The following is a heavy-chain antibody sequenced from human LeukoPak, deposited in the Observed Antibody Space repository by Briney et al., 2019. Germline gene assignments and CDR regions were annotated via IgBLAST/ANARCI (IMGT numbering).Heavy chain of an antibody. J-gene: IGHJ3*02. CDR3: ARIALTEVYGALRDSSLSAFDI. Sequence: NLGESLKISCEGSGYSFTSYWIGWVRQMPGKGLEWMGIIYPGDSDTRYSPSFQGQVTISADKSISTAYLQWSSLKASDTAMYYCARIALTEVYGALRDSSLSAFDIWGQGTMVTVSS. V-gene: IGHV5-51*01. CDR2: IYPGDSDT. CDR1: GYSFTSYW. D-gene: IGHD6-6*01.